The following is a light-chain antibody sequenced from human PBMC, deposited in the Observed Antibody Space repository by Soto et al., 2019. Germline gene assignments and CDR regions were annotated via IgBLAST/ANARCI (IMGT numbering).Light chain of an antibody. Sequence: EILLTQSPGTLSLSPGERATLSCRASKSVRDSYLDWYQQKNGKAPSLLIYDTSTRATGVPERFSGSGYGTDFAITISRVEKEDFEIYLCQQYGSSTGTFGHGTKVDIK. CDR2: DTS. CDR3: QQYGSSTGT. CDR1: KSVRDSY. V-gene: IGKV3-20*01. J-gene: IGKJ1*01.